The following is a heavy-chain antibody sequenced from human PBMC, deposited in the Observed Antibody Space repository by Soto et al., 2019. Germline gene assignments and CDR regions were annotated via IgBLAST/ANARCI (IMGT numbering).Heavy chain of an antibody. J-gene: IGHJ4*02. V-gene: IGHV1-18*01. CDR1: GYTFNNFG. CDR2: ISTYNGNP. D-gene: IGHD3-10*01. Sequence: QVQLVQSEAEVKKPGASVRVSCKTSGYTFNNFGISWVRQAPGQGLEWMGWISTYNGNPKFAQKFQGRLTMTTDTSTSTAYMDLRSLRSDDTAIYYCARGGSTFSMVREVLSSDYWGQGTLVTVSS. CDR3: ARGGSTFSMVREVLSSDY.